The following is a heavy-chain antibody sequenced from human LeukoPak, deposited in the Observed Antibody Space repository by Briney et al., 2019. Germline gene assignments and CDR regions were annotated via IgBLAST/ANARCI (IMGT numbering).Heavy chain of an antibody. CDR2: IYHSGST. Sequence: PSQTLSLTCAVSGGSISSGGYSWSWIRQPPGKGLEWIGYIYHSGSTYYNPSLKSRVTISVDRSKNQFSLKLSSVTAADTAVYYCARGPLAIDHWGQGTLVIVSS. CDR1: GGSISSGGYS. J-gene: IGHJ4*02. V-gene: IGHV4-30-2*01. CDR3: ARGPLAIDH.